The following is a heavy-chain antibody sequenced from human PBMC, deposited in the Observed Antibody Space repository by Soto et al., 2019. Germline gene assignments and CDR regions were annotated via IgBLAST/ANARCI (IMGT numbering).Heavy chain of an antibody. CDR1: VYSFTSYW. CDR2: IYPGDSDT. V-gene: IGHV5-51*01. J-gene: IGHJ6*01. D-gene: IGHD1-1*01. CDR3: ATSEGNSLSGYYGMEV. Sequence: ESLKISCKGSVYSFTSYWIGWVRQMPGKGLEWMGIIYPGDSDTRYSPSFQGQVTISADKSISTAYLQWSSLKASDTAMYYCATSEGNSLSGYYGMEVWGQGTTVTVSS.